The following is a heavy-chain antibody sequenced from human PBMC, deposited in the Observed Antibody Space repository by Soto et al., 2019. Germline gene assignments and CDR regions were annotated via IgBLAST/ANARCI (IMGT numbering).Heavy chain of an antibody. Sequence: QVQLQESGPGPVKPSQTLSLICNVSGDSISSGAYYWSWVRPFPRKGLEWIGYIFYTGGTYYTPSLKSRLAISVDTSKNQFSLNLNSVTAAETAVYYCASSSKGGWTCDHWGQGNLVAVSS. J-gene: IGHJ4*02. CDR2: IFYTGGT. CDR3: ASSSKGGWTCDH. D-gene: IGHD6-19*01. CDR1: GDSISSGAYY. V-gene: IGHV4-31*03.